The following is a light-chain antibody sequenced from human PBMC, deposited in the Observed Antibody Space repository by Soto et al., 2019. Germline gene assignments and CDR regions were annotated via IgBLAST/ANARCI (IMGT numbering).Light chain of an antibody. CDR2: KDS. J-gene: IGLJ2*01. Sequence: SYELTQPPSVSVSQGQTARITCSGDSLPKQYAYWYQQKPGQAPVLVIYKDSERPSGIPERFSGSSSGTTVTLTISGVQAEDEADYYCQSADSSGTYRVFGGGTKVTVL. V-gene: IGLV3-25*03. CDR3: QSADSSGTYRV. CDR1: SLPKQY.